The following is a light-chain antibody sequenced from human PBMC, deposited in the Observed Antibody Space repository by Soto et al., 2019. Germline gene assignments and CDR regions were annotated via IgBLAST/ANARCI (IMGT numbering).Light chain of an antibody. CDR3: QQYNNWPTLT. V-gene: IGKV3D-15*01. J-gene: IGKJ4*01. CDR1: QSVSSN. Sequence: EIVRTQSPPTLSVSPGERATLSCRSSQSVSSNLACYQQKPGQAPRLLIYGASTRATGIPARFSGSGSGTEFTLTISSLQSEDFAVYYCQQYNNWPTLTVGGGTKLDIK. CDR2: GAS.